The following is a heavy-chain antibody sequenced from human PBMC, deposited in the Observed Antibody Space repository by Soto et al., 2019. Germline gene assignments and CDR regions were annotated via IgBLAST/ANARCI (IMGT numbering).Heavy chain of an antibody. J-gene: IGHJ4*02. CDR2: IIQAGTT. CDR3: AKDMRPDGVWDFDY. Sequence: EVQLLESGGGLVQPGGSLRLSCAASGFTFETDSMVWVRQAPGRGPEWGSGIIQAGTTYYVDSVKGRFTISRDNSRNTMDLQMTTLRGEDTAVYYCAKDMRPDGVWDFDYWGQGTLVTVSS. V-gene: IGHV3-23*01. D-gene: IGHD4-17*01. CDR1: GFTFETDS.